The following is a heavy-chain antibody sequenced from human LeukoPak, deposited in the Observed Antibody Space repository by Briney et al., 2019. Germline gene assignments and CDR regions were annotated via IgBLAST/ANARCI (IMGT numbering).Heavy chain of an antibody. Sequence: GGSLRLSCAASGFTFSSYNMNWVRQAPGKGLEWVANIKQGGSEKNYVDSVKGRFTIARDDAKNSLYLQMNSLRAEDTAVYFCARDKGGMVPFDYWGQGTLVTVSS. D-gene: IGHD3-10*01. CDR3: ARDKGGMVPFDY. V-gene: IGHV3-7*01. CDR1: GFTFSSYN. J-gene: IGHJ4*02. CDR2: IKQGGSEK.